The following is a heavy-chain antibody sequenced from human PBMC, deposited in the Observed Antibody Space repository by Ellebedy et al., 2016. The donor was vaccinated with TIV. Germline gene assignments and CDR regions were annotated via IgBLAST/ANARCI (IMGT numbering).Heavy chain of an antibody. Sequence: GGSLRLSCTASGFTFSTYWMNWVRQAPGKGLEWVANIKQDGTGENYVDSVRGRFTIPRDNAKKSVSLQMSSLRGDDTAVYYCARGLSDYGDIKLDYWGQGALVTVSS. J-gene: IGHJ4*02. CDR3: ARGLSDYGDIKLDY. D-gene: IGHD4-17*01. CDR2: IKQDGTGE. V-gene: IGHV3-7*03. CDR1: GFTFSTYW.